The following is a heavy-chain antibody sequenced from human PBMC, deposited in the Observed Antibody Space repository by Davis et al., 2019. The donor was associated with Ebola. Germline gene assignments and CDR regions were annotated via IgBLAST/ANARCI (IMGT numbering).Heavy chain of an antibody. CDR2: IIPIFGTA. CDR3: ARDLGRGYSGYDYVDY. CDR1: GGTFSSYA. Sequence: AASVKVSCKASGGTFSSYAISWVRQAPGQGLEWMGGIIPIFGTANYAQKFQGRVTITADKSTSTAYMELSSLRSEDTAVYYCARDLGRGYSGYDYVDYWGQGTLVTVSS. J-gene: IGHJ4*02. V-gene: IGHV1-69*06. D-gene: IGHD5-12*01.